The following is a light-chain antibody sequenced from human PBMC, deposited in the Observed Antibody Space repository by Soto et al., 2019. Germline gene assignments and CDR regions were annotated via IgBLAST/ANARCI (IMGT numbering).Light chain of an antibody. J-gene: IGKJ4*01. CDR1: QSIDNK. V-gene: IGKV3-20*01. CDR3: QQYGSTPLT. CDR2: GAS. Sequence: IVMTQSPATLSVSPGERATLSCRASQSIDNKLAWYQHKPGQAPRLLIYGASSRATGIPDRFSGSGSGRDFTLTISRVEPEDFAVYFCQQYGSTPLTFGGGTKMEIK.